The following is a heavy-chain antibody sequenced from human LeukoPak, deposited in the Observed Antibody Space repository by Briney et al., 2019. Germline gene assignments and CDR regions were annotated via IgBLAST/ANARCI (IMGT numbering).Heavy chain of an antibody. J-gene: IGHJ3*02. D-gene: IGHD5-24*01. CDR1: GGSISSDSYY. V-gene: IGHV4-61*01. CDR3: ARVLAEMAAVWRDDVFDI. Sequence: SETLSLTCTVSGGSISSDSYYWSWIRQPPGKGLEWIGFIYSSGSTNYNPSLKSRVTISVDTSKNQFALRVNSVTAADTAVYYCARVLAEMAAVWRDDVFDIWGQGTMVTVSS. CDR2: IYSSGST.